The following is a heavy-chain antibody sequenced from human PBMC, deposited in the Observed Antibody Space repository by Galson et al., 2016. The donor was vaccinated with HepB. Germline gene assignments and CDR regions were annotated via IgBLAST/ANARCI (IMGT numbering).Heavy chain of an antibody. CDR3: ARHGAPAAIYYFDF. J-gene: IGHJ4*02. V-gene: IGHV4-39*01. CDR2: VYYSGAT. D-gene: IGHD2-2*02. Sequence: SETLSLTCTVSGDSVNNTNYFWSWIRQPPGKGLEWIASVYYSGATYYNAPLKSRVTISVDTSKSQFSLKLNSLTAADTAVYYCARHGAPAAIYYFDFWGPGTLVTVSS. CDR1: GDSVNNTNYF.